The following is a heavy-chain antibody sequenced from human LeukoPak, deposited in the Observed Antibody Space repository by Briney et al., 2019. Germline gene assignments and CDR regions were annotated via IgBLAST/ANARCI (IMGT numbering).Heavy chain of an antibody. J-gene: IGHJ4*02. CDR1: GFTFSSYA. D-gene: IGHD6-19*01. CDR3: ARVLYTSGWFGTFAY. V-gene: IGHV3-30-3*01. Sequence: TGGSLRLSCVASGFTFSSYALHWVRQAPGKGLEWVAVISYDGSKKYYADSVKGRFTISRDSSKNTLYLEMSSLRADDTAVYYCARVLYTSGWFGTFAYWGQGTLVTVSP. CDR2: ISYDGSKK.